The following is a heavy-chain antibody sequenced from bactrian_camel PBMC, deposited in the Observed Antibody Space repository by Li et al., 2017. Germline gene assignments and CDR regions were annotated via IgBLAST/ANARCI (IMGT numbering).Heavy chain of an antibody. CDR1: RYTEHNYC. Sequence: HVQLVESGGGSVQAGGSLRLSCVFSRYTEHNYCLGWFRERSKGVAAIDSEGRIMYADTVKGRFTISLDNAKNTLWLQMNNLQPDDTAVYYCAAVHPPAYCSGGHCCSFLPNEYDYWGQGTQVT. CDR3: AAVHPPAYCSGGHCCSFLPNEYDY. J-gene: IGHJ4*01. D-gene: IGHD2*01. CDR2: IDSEGRI. V-gene: IGHV3S9*01.